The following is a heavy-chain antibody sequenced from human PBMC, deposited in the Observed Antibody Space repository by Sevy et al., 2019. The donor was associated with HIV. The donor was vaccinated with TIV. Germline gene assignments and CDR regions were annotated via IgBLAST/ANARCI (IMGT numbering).Heavy chain of an antibody. CDR1: GFTFSGYA. CDR3: ARGTPAFCTGGVCFNWFDP. J-gene: IGHJ5*02. D-gene: IGHD2-8*02. CDR2: IRYDGSNK. V-gene: IGHV3-30*02. Sequence: GGSLRLSCAASGFTFSGYAMSWVRQAPGKGLEWVAFIRYDGSNKYYADSVKGRFTISRDDSKNTLYLQMNSLRAEDTALYYCARGTPAFCTGGVCFNWFDPWGQGTLVTVSS.